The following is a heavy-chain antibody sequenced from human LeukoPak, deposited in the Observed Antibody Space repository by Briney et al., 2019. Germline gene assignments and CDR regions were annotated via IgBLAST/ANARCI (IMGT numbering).Heavy chain of an antibody. D-gene: IGHD3-10*01. J-gene: IGHJ4*02. CDR3: ARARGSMVRNDY. Sequence: SGGSLRLSCAASGFTFSSYSMNWVRQAPGKGLEWVSDITSSGSTTYYADSVKGRFTISRDNAKNSLYLQMNSLRDEDTAVYYCARARGSMVRNDYWGQGTLVTVSS. V-gene: IGHV3-48*02. CDR1: GFTFSSYS. CDR2: ITSSGSTT.